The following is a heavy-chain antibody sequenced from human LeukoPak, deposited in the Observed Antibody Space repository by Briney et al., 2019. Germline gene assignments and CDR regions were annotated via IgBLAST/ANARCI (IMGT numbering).Heavy chain of an antibody. Sequence: SETLSLTCTVSGGSTSTNYWSWIRQPPRKGLEWIGYIYYSGSTNYNPSLKSRVTISVDTSKNQFSLKLSSVTAADTAVYYCARHPIRLGPFDHWGQGTLVSVSS. D-gene: IGHD6-19*01. CDR2: IYYSGST. J-gene: IGHJ4*02. CDR1: GGSTSTNY. V-gene: IGHV4-59*08. CDR3: ARHPIRLGPFDH.